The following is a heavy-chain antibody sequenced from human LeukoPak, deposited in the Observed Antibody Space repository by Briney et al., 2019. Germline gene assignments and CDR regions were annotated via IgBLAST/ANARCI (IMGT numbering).Heavy chain of an antibody. V-gene: IGHV6-1*01. J-gene: IGHJ4*02. CDR2: TYYRSKWYN. D-gene: IGHD6-19*01. CDR3: ARAFKRVTVAGTSYFDY. Sequence: SQTLSLTSAISGECVSSNSAAWNWIRQSLSRGLEWLGRTYYRSKWYNDYAVSVKSRITINPDTSKNQFSLQLNSVTPEDTAVYYCARAFKRVTVAGTSYFDYWGQGTLVTVSS. CDR1: GECVSSNSAA.